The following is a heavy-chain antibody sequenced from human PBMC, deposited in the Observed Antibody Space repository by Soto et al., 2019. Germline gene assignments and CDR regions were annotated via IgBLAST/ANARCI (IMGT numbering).Heavy chain of an antibody. V-gene: IGHV1-18*01. J-gene: IGHJ4*02. CDR2: ISGYNGNT. CDR3: VRDCNGGSCYPMY. D-gene: IGHD2-15*01. Sequence: QVQLVQSGGEVKKPGASVKVSCKASDYTFANYGISWVRQAPGQGPEWMGWISGYNGNTNYAQKFQGRLTMTTDTSTSTAYMEWRSLGSDDTAVYYCVRDCNGGSCYPMYWGQGTLVTVSS. CDR1: DYTFANYG.